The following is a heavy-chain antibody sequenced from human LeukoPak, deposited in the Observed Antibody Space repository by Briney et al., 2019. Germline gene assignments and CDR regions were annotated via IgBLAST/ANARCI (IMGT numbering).Heavy chain of an antibody. Sequence: GGSLRLSCAASGFTFTTLASRWPGQAPGRGREGGSLAGSGGGTWYADFVKGRFTISRDNSGNTLSLQMNSLRVEDTAVYYCASRTWTGAGYYAFDIWGQGTMVTVSP. V-gene: IGHV3-23*01. CDR2: AGSGGGT. CDR3: ASRTWTGAGYYAFDI. D-gene: IGHD3/OR15-3a*01. CDR1: GFTFTTLA. J-gene: IGHJ3*02.